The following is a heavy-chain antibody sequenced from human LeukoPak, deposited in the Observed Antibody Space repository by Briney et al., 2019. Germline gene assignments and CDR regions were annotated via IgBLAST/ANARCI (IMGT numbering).Heavy chain of an antibody. J-gene: IGHJ6*02. D-gene: IGHD6-13*01. V-gene: IGHV1-8*01. CDR2: MNPNSGNT. Sequence: GASVKVSCKASGYTFTSYDINWVRQATGQGLEWMGWMNPNSGNTGYAQKFQGRVTMTRNTSISTAYMELSSLRSEDTAVYYCARVHSSYYYYGMDVWGQGTTVTVSS. CDR3: ARVHSSYYYYGMDV. CDR1: GYTFTSYD.